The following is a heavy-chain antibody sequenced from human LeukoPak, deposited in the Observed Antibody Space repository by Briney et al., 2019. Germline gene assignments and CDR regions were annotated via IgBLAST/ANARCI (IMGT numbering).Heavy chain of an antibody. CDR1: GASVSSGTYF. CDR2: ISNSGST. Sequence: SETLPLTCTVSGASVSSGTYFWSWIRQPPGKGLEWIGYISNSGSTNYNPSLKSRVTISADTSKNQFSLKLSCVTAADTAVYYCARDRHAYSGTDYWGQGTLVTVSS. V-gene: IGHV4-61*01. D-gene: IGHD1-26*01. J-gene: IGHJ4*02. CDR3: ARDRHAYSGTDY.